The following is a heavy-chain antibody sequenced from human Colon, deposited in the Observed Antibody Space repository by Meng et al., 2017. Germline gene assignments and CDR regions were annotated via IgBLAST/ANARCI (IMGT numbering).Heavy chain of an antibody. J-gene: IGHJ5*02. CDR1: GGSFSGFY. Sequence: QGQIQQGGAGLLNPSETLSLTCAVSGGSFSGFYWSWIRQPPGKGLEWIGEIDHFGISNYNSSLKGRLTMSVDTSKKQISLTLTSVTAADTAVYYCATGLRHGDWFDPWGPGTLVTVSS. V-gene: IGHV4-34*02. CDR3: ATGLRHGDWFDP. D-gene: IGHD4-17*01. CDR2: IDHFGIS.